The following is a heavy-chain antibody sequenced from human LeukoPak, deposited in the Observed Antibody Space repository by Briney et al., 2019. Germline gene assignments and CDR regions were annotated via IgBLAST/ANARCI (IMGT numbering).Heavy chain of an antibody. CDR1: GYTFTSYY. Sequence: ASVKVSCKASGYTFTSYYIHWVRQAPGQGLEWMGIINPSGGSTSYAQKFQGRVTMTRDTSTSTVYMELRSLRAEDTTVYYCGREGDTAMVSRMDVWGKGTTVTVSS. J-gene: IGHJ6*04. CDR2: INPSGGST. D-gene: IGHD5-18*01. V-gene: IGHV1-46*03. CDR3: GREGDTAMVSRMDV.